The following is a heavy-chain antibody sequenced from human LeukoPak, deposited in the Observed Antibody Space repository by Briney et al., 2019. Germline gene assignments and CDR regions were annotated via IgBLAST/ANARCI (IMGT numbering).Heavy chain of an antibody. CDR3: ARAWTDSGSYYFDY. J-gene: IGHJ4*02. Sequence: GGSLRLSCAASGFTVSSNYMSWVRQAPGKGLEWASVIYSGGSTYYADSVKGRFTISRDNSKNTLYLQMNSLRAEDTAVYYCARAWTDSGSYYFDYWGQGTLVTVSS. CDR1: GFTVSSNY. CDR2: IYSGGST. D-gene: IGHD1-26*01. V-gene: IGHV3-53*05.